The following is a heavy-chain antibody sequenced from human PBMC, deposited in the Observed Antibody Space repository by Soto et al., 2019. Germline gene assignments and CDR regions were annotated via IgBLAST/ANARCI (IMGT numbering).Heavy chain of an antibody. J-gene: IGHJ6*02. CDR3: ARLGRGAYGMDV. CDR2: ITSDSSTI. Sequence: GGSLRLSCAASGFAFSTYSINWVRQAPGKGLEWFSYITSDSSTISYADSVKGRFTVSRDNAKNSLYLQMNSLRDEDTAVYYCARLGRGAYGMDVWGQGTSVTVYS. V-gene: IGHV3-48*02. CDR1: GFAFSTYS.